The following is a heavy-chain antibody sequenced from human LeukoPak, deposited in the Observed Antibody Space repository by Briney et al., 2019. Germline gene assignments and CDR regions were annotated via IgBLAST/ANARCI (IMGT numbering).Heavy chain of an antibody. D-gene: IGHD1-26*01. CDR2: ISSSSDYI. J-gene: IGHJ1*01. Sequence: GGSLRLSCAASGFTFSRYSMNWVRQAPGKRLEWVSSISSSSDYIYYADSVRGRFTISRDNVENSLYLQMNSLRAEDTAVYYCASLPSGRHLSIRHWGQGTLVTVSS. CDR3: ASLPSGRHLSIRH. V-gene: IGHV3-21*01. CDR1: GFTFSRYS.